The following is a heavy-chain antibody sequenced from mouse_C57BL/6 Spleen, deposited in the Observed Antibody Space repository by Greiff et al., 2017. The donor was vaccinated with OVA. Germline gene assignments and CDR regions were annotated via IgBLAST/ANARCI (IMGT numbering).Heavy chain of an antibody. CDR1: GYTFTSYW. Sequence: QVQLKQPGAELVRPGSSVKLSCKASGYTFTSYWMHWVKQRPIQGLEWIGNIDPSDSETHYNQKFKDKATLTVDKSSSTAYMQLSSLTSEDSAVYYCARAYYDYDGGFAYWGQGTLVTVSA. J-gene: IGHJ3*01. CDR2: IDPSDSET. D-gene: IGHD2-4*01. CDR3: ARAYYDYDGGFAY. V-gene: IGHV1-52*01.